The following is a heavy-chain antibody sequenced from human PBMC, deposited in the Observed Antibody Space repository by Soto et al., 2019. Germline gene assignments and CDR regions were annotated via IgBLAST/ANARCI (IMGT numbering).Heavy chain of an antibody. D-gene: IGHD3-22*01. CDR3: AKDIPYDSSAYDS. Sequence: EVHLLESGGGLVQPGGSLRLSCAASGFTFSRFGMSWVRQAPGKGLEWVSGISGGGNPTYYSESVKGRFTISRDSVKNTLYRQMHSLIPEDTAAYHCAKDIPYDSSAYDSWGQGTLVTVSS. J-gene: IGHJ4*02. CDR2: ISGGGNPT. CDR1: GFTFSRFG. V-gene: IGHV3-23*01.